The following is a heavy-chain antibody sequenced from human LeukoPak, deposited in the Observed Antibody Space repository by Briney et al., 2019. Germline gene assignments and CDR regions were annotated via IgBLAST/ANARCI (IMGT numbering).Heavy chain of an antibody. CDR2: ISYDGSNK. D-gene: IGHD2-2*01. V-gene: IGHV3-30*03. CDR1: GFTFSSYG. CDR3: ARGKPAATPYYFDY. Sequence: PGGSLRLSCAASGFTFSSYGMHWVRRAPGKGLEWVAVISYDGSNKYYADSVKGRFTISRDNSKNTLYLQMNSLRAEDTVVYYCARGKPAATPYYFDYWGQGTLVTVSS. J-gene: IGHJ4*02.